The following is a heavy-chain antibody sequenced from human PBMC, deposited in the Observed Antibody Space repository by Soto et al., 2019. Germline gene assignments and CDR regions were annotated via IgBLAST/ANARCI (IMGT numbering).Heavy chain of an antibody. V-gene: IGHV4-30-2*01. CDR1: GGSISSGGYS. D-gene: IGHD5-12*01. CDR2: IYHSGST. Sequence: QLQLQESGSGLVKPSQTLSLTCAVSGGSISSGGYSWSWIRQPPGKGLEWSGYIYHSGSTYYNPCLKRRVTISVDRSKNQFSLKLSSVTAADTAVYYCAAGGGLPRYYWGQGTLVTVSS. J-gene: IGHJ4*02. CDR3: AAGGGLPRYY.